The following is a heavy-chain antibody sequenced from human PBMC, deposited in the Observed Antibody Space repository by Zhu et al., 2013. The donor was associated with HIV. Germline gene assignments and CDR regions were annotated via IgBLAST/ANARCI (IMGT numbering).Heavy chain of an antibody. CDR3: ARDIYSYGFPDY. Sequence: QVQLVQSGAEVKKPGASVKVSCKASGYTFTSYYMHWVRQAPGQGLEWLGIINPSGGSTSYAQKFQGRVTMTRDTSTNTVYMELSSLRSEDTAVYYCARDIYSYGFPDYWGQGTLVTVSS. CDR1: GYTFTSYY. J-gene: IGHJ4*02. D-gene: IGHD5-18*01. CDR2: INPSGGST. V-gene: IGHV1-46*01.